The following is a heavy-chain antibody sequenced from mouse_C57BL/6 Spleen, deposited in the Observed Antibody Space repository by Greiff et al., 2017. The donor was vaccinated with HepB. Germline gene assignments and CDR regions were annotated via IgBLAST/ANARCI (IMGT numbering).Heavy chain of an antibody. V-gene: IGHV5-16*01. CDR2: INYDGSST. CDR1: GFTFSDYY. J-gene: IGHJ4*01. D-gene: IGHD1-1*01. Sequence: VQLKESEGGLVQPGSSMKLSCTASGFTFSDYYMAWVRQVPEKGLEWVANINYDGSSTYYLDSLKSRFIISRDNAKNILYLQMSSLKSEDTATYYCARDYYDYAMDYWGQGTSVTVSS. CDR3: ARDYYDYAMDY.